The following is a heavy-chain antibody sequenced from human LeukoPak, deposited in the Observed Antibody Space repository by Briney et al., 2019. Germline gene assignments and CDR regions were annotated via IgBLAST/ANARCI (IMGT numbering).Heavy chain of an antibody. CDR1: GASICSYY. D-gene: IGHD3-22*01. V-gene: IGHV4-59*01. Sequence: SETLSLTCTVSGASICSYYWSWIRQPPGKGLEWIGYIYYSGSTNYNPSLKSRVTIPVDPSNNQFPLKLRSVTADETAEYYCASRGYYDKEAFDIWGQGTMVTVSS. J-gene: IGHJ3*02. CDR2: IYYSGST. CDR3: ASRGYYDKEAFDI.